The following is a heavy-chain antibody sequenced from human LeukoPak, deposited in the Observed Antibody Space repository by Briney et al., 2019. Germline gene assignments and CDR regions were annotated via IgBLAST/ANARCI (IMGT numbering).Heavy chain of an antibody. CDR2: IKEDGSDK. J-gene: IGHJ4*02. V-gene: IGHV3-7*01. CDR1: GFTFSRHW. Sequence: GGSLRLSCVASGFTFSRHWMTWVRQAPGKGLEWVANIKEDGSDKYYVDSVKGRFTISRDNAKNSLYLQMNSLRVEDTALYYCARDGLPAAFDYWGQGIPVTVSS. CDR3: ARDGLPAAFDY.